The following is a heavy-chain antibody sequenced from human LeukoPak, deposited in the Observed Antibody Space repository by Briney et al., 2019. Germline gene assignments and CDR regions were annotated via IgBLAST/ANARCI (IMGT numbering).Heavy chain of an antibody. V-gene: IGHV3-33*01. D-gene: IGHD1-14*01. CDR2: IWYDGSNK. J-gene: IGHJ4*02. CDR1: GFTFSTYG. CDR3: ARDFNHHFDY. Sequence: GGSLRLSCAASGFTFSTYGMHWVRQAPGKGLEWVSVIWYDGSNKYYADSVKGRFTISRDNSKNTLYLQMNSLRAEDTAVYYCARDFNHHFDYWGQGTQVTVSS.